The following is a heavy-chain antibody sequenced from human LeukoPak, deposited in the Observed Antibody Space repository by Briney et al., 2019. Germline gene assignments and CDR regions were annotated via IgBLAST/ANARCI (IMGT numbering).Heavy chain of an antibody. CDR1: GCTFSDYY. J-gene: IGHJ6*02. D-gene: IGHD4-17*01. V-gene: IGHV3-11*01. CDR2: ISSSGSTI. CDR3: ARDKSSDYGDYPYGMDV. Sequence: GGSLRLSCAASGCTFSDYYMSWIRQAPGKGLEWVSYISSSGSTIYYADSVKGRFTISRDNAKNSLYLQMNSLRAEDTAVYYCARDKSSDYGDYPYGMDVWGQGTTVTVSS.